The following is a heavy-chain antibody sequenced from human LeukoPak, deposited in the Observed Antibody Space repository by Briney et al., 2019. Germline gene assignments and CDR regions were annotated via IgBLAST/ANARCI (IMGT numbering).Heavy chain of an antibody. V-gene: IGHV3-30-3*01. J-gene: IGHJ3*02. CDR3: AKDLDYGDYLDAFDI. Sequence: PGRSLRLSCAASGFTFSNYAMHWVRQAPGKGLEWVAIISYDGNDKYYTDSVKGRFTISRDNSKNRLYLQMNSLRAEDTAVYYCAKDLDYGDYLDAFDIWGQGTMVTVSS. D-gene: IGHD4-17*01. CDR2: ISYDGNDK. CDR1: GFTFSNYA.